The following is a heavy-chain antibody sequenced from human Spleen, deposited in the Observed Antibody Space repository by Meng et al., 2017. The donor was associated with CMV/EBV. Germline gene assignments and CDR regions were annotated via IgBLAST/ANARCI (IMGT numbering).Heavy chain of an antibody. J-gene: IGHJ4*02. CDR3: ARRGYSYGYVFDY. V-gene: IGHV5-51*01. Sequence: GGSLRLSCKGSGYTFTNYWIGWVRQMPGKGLEWMGIIYPGDSDTRYSPSFQGQVTISADKSISTAYLQWSSLKASDTAMYYCARRGYSYGYVFDYWGQGTLVTVSS. CDR2: IYPGDSDT. CDR1: GYTFTNYW. D-gene: IGHD5-18*01.